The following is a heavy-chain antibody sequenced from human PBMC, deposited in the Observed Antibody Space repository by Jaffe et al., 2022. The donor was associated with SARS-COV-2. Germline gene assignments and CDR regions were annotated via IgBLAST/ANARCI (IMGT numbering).Heavy chain of an antibody. J-gene: IGHJ6*02. CDR3: AQGRRYCTNGVCYQNYYYAMDV. CDR1: GFTFSRYA. V-gene: IGHV3-23*01. D-gene: IGHD2-8*01. CDR2: ISGSDGST. Sequence: EVQLLESGGGSVQPGGSLRVSCAASGFTFSRYAMSWVRQAPGKGLEWVSAISGSDGSTYYADSAKGRFTISRDNSKNTLYLQMNSLRAEDTAVYYCAQGRRYCTNGVCYQNYYYAMDVWGQGTTVTVFS.